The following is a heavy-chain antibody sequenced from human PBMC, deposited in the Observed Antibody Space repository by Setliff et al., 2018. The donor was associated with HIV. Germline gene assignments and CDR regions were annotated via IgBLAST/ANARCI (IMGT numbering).Heavy chain of an antibody. Sequence: KTSETLSLTCTVSDSAMDSYYWSWVRQSPGRGLEYIGYIYWTGKTDYNPSLKSRVTISLDTSGNQFSLKLNSVTGADTAVHYCAKISPRGYSDITTGRLTDPFDVWGPGTMVTVSS. D-gene: IGHD3-9*01. CDR1: DSAMDSYY. CDR3: AKISPRGYSDITTGRLTDPFDV. V-gene: IGHV4-59*12. CDR2: IYWTGKT. J-gene: IGHJ3*01.